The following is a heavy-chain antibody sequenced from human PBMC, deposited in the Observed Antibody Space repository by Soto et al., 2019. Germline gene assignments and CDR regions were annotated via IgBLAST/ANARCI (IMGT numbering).Heavy chain of an antibody. CDR2: ISSSSSTI. J-gene: IGHJ4*02. Sequence: GGSLRLSCAASGFTFSTYSMNWVRQAPGKGLEWVSYISSSSSTIFYTDSVKGRFTISRDNAKNSLYVQMNSLRAEDTALYYCARDYYDSSGYYPDYWGQGTLVTISS. D-gene: IGHD3-22*01. V-gene: IGHV3-48*04. CDR1: GFTFSTYS. CDR3: ARDYYDSSGYYPDY.